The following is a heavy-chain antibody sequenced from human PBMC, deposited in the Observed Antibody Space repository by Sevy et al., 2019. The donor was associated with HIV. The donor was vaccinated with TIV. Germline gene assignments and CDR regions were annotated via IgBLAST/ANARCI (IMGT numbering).Heavy chain of an antibody. CDR3: ARGRVVIDY. J-gene: IGHJ4*02. CDR1: GFTFSSYE. CDR2: ISSSGSTI. Sequence: GGSLRLSCAASGFTFSSYEMNWVRQAPGKGLEWVSYISSSGSTIYYADSVKGRFTISRDNAKNSLYLQMNGLGAEDTAVYYCARGRVVIDYWGQGTLVTVSS. V-gene: IGHV3-48*03. D-gene: IGHD2-21*01.